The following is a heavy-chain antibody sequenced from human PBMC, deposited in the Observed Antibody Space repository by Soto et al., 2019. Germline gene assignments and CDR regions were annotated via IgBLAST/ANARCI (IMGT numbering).Heavy chain of an antibody. CDR3: ARDGSSGYYLYYYYGMDV. CDR1: GLTFSSYI. V-gene: IGHV3-48*02. D-gene: IGHD3-22*01. CDR2: ISSSSSTI. J-gene: IGHJ6*02. Sequence: GGPMILSCAASGLTFSSYIRNWVRKTPGKGLEWVSYISSSSSTIYYADSGKGRFTISRDNAKNSLYLQMNSLRDEDTAVYYCARDGSSGYYLYYYYGMDVWGQGTTVTVSS.